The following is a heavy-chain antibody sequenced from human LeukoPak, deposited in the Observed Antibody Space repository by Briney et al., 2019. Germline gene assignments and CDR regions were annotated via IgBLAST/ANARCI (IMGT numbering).Heavy chain of an antibody. CDR2: INPNSGGT. CDR3: AREEGAPIAAANI. Sequence: ASVKVSCKASGYSFTDHYMHWVRQAPGQGLEWMGRINPNSGGTNYAQKFQGRVTMTRDTSVSTAYMELSRLRSDDTAVYYCAREEGAPIAAANIWGLGTMVTVSS. CDR1: GYSFTDHY. V-gene: IGHV1-2*06. J-gene: IGHJ3*02. D-gene: IGHD6-13*01.